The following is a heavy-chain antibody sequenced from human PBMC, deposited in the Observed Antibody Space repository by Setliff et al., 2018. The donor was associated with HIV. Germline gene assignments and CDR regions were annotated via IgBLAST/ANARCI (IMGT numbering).Heavy chain of an antibody. J-gene: IGHJ4*02. CDR3: VTGSAARPFDY. Sequence: ASVKVSCKASGYTFTNYAIHWVRQAPGQRLEWMGWINAGNGNTKYSQKFQGRVSITRDTSATTAYMELSSLRSEDTAVYYYVTGSAARPFDYWGQGTLVTVSS. D-gene: IGHD6-6*01. CDR2: INAGNGNT. V-gene: IGHV1-3*01. CDR1: GYTFTNYA.